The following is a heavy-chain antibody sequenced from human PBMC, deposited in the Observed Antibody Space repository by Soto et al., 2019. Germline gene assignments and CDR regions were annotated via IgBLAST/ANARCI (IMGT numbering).Heavy chain of an antibody. V-gene: IGHV1-2*04. Sequence: VQLVQSGAEVKKPGASVKVSCKASGYTFTGYYMHWVRQAPGQGLEWMGWINPNSGGTNYAQKFQGWVTMTRDTSISTAYMELSRLRSDDTAVYYCARGPVDTAMVSGDFDYWGQGTLVTVSS. J-gene: IGHJ4*02. D-gene: IGHD5-18*01. CDR2: INPNSGGT. CDR3: ARGPVDTAMVSGDFDY. CDR1: GYTFTGYY.